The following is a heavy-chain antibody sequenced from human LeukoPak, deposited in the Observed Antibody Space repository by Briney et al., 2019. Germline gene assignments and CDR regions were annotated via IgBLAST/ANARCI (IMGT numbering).Heavy chain of an antibody. J-gene: IGHJ4*02. CDR2: INHSGST. CDR3: ASRYCSSTSCYLPDY. Sequence: SETLSLTCAVYGGSFSGYYWSWIRQPPGKGLEWIGEINHSGSTNYNPSLKSRVTISVDTSKNQFSLKPSSVTAADTAVYYCASRYCSSTSCYLPDYWGQGTLVTVSS. D-gene: IGHD2-2*01. CDR1: GGSFSGYY. V-gene: IGHV4-34*01.